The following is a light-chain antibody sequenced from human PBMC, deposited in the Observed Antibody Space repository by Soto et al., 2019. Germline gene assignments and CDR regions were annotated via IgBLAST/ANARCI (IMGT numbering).Light chain of an antibody. Sequence: QSVLTQPASVSGSLGQSITICCTGTSSDVGGFNYVSWYQQHPGKAPKLMIYEVSNRPSGVSNRFSGSKSGNTASLTISGLQAEDEADYYCSSYTSSSTYVFGSGTKVTVL. V-gene: IGLV2-14*01. J-gene: IGLJ1*01. CDR2: EVS. CDR3: SSYTSSSTYV. CDR1: SSDVGGFNY.